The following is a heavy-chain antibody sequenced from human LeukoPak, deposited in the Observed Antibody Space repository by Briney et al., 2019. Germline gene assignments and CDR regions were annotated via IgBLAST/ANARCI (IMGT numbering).Heavy chain of an antibody. J-gene: IGHJ6*03. CDR1: GFTFSSYW. Sequence: GGSLRLSCAASGFTFSSYWMSWVRQAPGKGLEWVANIKQDGSEKYYVDSVKGRFTISRDNAKNSLYLQMNSLRAEDTAVYYCARVRGLAAANYYYYYMDVWGKGTTVTISS. D-gene: IGHD6-13*01. CDR3: ARVRGLAAANYYYYYMDV. V-gene: IGHV3-7*01. CDR2: IKQDGSEK.